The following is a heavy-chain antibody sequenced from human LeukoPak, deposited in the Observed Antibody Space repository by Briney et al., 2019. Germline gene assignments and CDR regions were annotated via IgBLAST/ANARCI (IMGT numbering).Heavy chain of an antibody. CDR2: ISAYSGDT. J-gene: IGHJ1*01. Sequence: ASVKVSCKTSGYTFTNYYVHWVRQTPGQGLEWMGWISAYSGDTNFAQHFQGRVTMTTDSSTNTVSMEVRDLRSDDTAIYYCARGRNQWLKQDDYLQEWGQGTLVTVSS. CDR1: GYTFTNYY. D-gene: IGHD6-19*01. V-gene: IGHV1-18*01. CDR3: ARGRNQWLKQDDYLQE.